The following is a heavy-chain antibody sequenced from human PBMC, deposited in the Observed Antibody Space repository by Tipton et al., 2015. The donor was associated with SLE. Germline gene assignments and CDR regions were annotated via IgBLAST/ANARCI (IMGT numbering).Heavy chain of an antibody. CDR2: IYYSGST. V-gene: IGHV4-39*07. J-gene: IGHJ1*01. CDR3: ARGPGGELSAEYFQH. Sequence: TLSLTCAVYGGSISSSSYYWGWIRQSPGKGLEWIGSIYYSGSTYYNPSLKSRVTISVDTSKNQFSLKLSSVTAADTAVYYCARGPGGELSAEYFQHWGQGTLVTVSS. D-gene: IGHD3-16*02. CDR1: GGSISSSSYY.